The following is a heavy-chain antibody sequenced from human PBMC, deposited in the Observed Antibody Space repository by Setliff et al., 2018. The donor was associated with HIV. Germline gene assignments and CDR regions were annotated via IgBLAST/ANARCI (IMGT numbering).Heavy chain of an antibody. D-gene: IGHD6-19*01. Sequence: SETLSLTCAVFGGSFSDFYWSWIRQPPGKGLEWIGNIYYDGGTYYNPSLKSRVIISLDTSKNQLSLRLSSMTAADTAVYYCASTGYSSGWSFDYWGQGTLVTVSS. CDR3: ASTGYSSGWSFDY. V-gene: IGHV4-34*01. J-gene: IGHJ4*02. CDR1: GGSFSDFY. CDR2: IYYDGGT.